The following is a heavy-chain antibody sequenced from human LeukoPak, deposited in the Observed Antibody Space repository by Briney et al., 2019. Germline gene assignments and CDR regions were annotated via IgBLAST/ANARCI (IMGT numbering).Heavy chain of an antibody. J-gene: IGHJ4*02. Sequence: GGSLRLSCAASGFIFSSYSMNWVRQASGKGLEWVSSISSSSSYIYYADSVKGRFTTSRDNAKNSLYLQMNSLRAEDTAVYYCAREGCSSTSCYDYWGQGTLVTVSS. D-gene: IGHD2-2*01. V-gene: IGHV3-21*01. CDR2: ISSSSSYI. CDR3: AREGCSSTSCYDY. CDR1: GFIFSSYS.